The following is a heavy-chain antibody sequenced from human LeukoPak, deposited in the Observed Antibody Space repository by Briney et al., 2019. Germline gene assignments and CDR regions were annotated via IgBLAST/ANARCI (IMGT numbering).Heavy chain of an antibody. V-gene: IGHV1-69*13. D-gene: IGHD3-22*01. CDR2: IIPIFGTA. CDR3: AASGYYYDSSGYYIQH. CDR1: GGTFSSYA. J-gene: IGHJ1*01. Sequence: SVKVSCKASGGTFSSYAISWVRQAPGQGLEWMGGIIPIFGTANYAQKFQGRVTITADESTSTAYMELSSLRSEDTAVYYCAASGYYYDSSGYYIQHWGQGTLVTVSS.